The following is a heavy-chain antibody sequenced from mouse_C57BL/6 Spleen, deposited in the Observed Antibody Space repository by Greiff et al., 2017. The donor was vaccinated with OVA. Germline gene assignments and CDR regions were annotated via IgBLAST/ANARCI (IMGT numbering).Heavy chain of an antibody. CDR3: ARSYDYDDY. CDR1: GYTFTSYG. J-gene: IGHJ2*01. CDR2: IYPRSGNT. V-gene: IGHV1-81*01. D-gene: IGHD2-4*01. Sequence: QVQLQQSGAELARPGASVKLSCKASGYTFTSYGISWVKQRTGQGLEWIGEIYPRSGNTYYNEKFKGKATLTAGKSSSTAYMELRSLTSEDSAVYFCARSYDYDDYWGQGTTLTVSS.